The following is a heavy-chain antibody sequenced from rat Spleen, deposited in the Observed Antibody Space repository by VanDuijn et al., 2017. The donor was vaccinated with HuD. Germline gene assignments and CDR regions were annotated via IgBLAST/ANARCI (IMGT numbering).Heavy chain of an antibody. D-gene: IGHD5-1*01. J-gene: IGHJ2*01. Sequence: EVQLMESGGGLVQPGKSLKLSCVASGFTFNVYWMAWIRHAPGKGLEWVASITNTGDTTYYSDSVKGRFTISRDNAISTLYLQVSSLRSEDTATYYCTNNWEAYYWGQGVMVTVSS. CDR1: GFTFNVYW. CDR2: ITNTGDTT. CDR3: TNNWEAYY. V-gene: IGHV5-31*01.